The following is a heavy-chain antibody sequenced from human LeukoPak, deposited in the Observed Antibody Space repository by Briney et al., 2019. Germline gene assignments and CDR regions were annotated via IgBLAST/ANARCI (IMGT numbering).Heavy chain of an antibody. D-gene: IGHD1-1*01. J-gene: IGHJ4*02. Sequence: SETLSLTCTVSGDSIASNYYWGWIRQPPGKGLEWIGSVHYRGSSQYNPSLKSRVTILVDRSKNQFSLKLSSVTAADTAVYYCARIVRDLRQLSDHWGQGTLVTVSS. CDR3: ARIVRDLRQLSDH. V-gene: IGHV4-39*07. CDR2: VHYRGSS. CDR1: GDSIASNYY.